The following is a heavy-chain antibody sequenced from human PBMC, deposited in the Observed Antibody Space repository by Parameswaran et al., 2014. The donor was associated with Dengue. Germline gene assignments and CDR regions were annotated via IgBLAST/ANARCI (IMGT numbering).Heavy chain of an antibody. Sequence: WVRQAPGQGLEWMGWISAYNGNTNYAQKLQGRVTMTTDTSTSTAYMELRSLRSDDTAVYYCARDPSYCSGGSCYPGPNGMVYYYYGMDVWGQGTTVTVSS. CDR2: ISAYNGNT. CDR3: ARDPSYCSGGSCYPGPNGMVYYYYGMDV. D-gene: IGHD2-15*01. J-gene: IGHJ6*02. V-gene: IGHV1-18*01.